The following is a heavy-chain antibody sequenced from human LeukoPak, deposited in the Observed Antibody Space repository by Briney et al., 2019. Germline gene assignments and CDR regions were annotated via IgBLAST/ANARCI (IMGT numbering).Heavy chain of an antibody. CDR2: ISGSGGST. D-gene: IGHD3-9*01. Sequence: GGTLRLSCAASGFTFSSYGMSWVRQAPGKGLEWVSAISGSGGSTYYADSVKGRFTIPRDNSKNTLYLQMNSLRAEDTAVYYCAREGDILTGSGAFDIWGQGTMVTVSS. CDR3: AREGDILTGSGAFDI. J-gene: IGHJ3*02. V-gene: IGHV3-23*01. CDR1: GFTFSSYG.